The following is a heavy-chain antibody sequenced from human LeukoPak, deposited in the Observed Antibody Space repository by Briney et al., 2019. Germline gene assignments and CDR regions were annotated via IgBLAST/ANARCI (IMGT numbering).Heavy chain of an antibody. J-gene: IGHJ4*02. Sequence: LPGGSLRLSCAASGFTFDDYAMHWVRHAPGKGLEWVSGISWNSGSIGYADSVKGRFTISRDNAKNSLYLQMNSLRAEDTALYYCAKDTAASIAVAEYWGQGILVTVSS. V-gene: IGHV3-9*01. D-gene: IGHD6-19*01. CDR1: GFTFDDYA. CDR3: AKDTAASIAVAEY. CDR2: ISWNSGSI.